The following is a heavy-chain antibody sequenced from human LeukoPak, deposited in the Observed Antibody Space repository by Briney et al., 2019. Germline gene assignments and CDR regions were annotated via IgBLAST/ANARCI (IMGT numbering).Heavy chain of an antibody. D-gene: IGHD7-27*01. J-gene: IGHJ4*02. CDR3: ATGDGY. CDR2: IGSDSTYI. V-gene: IGHV3-21*01. CDR1: VYTFSRYS. Sequence: GGSLRLSSADSVYTFSRYSMNWVRQAPGKGLEWVSYIGSDSTYIYYTDSVKGRFTISRDNAKNSLYLQMNSLRAEDAAVYYCATGDGYWGQGTVVTVSS.